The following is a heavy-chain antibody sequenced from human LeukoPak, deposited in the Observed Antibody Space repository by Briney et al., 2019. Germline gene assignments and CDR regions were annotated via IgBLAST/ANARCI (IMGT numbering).Heavy chain of an antibody. V-gene: IGHV1-18*01. CDR1: GYTFTSYG. J-gene: IGHJ2*01. CDR2: ISAYNGNT. D-gene: IGHD3-16*01. CDR3: ARDRTYYDYVWGSSYWYFDL. Sequence: GASVKVSCKASGYTFTSYGISWVRQAPGQRLEWMGWISAYNGNTNYAQKLQGSVTMTTDTSTSTAYMELRSLRSDDTAVYYCARDRTYYDYVWGSSYWYFDLWGRGTLVTVSS.